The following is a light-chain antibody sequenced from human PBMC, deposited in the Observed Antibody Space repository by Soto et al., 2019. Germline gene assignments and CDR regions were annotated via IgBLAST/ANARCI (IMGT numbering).Light chain of an antibody. CDR3: QQYNNLPPDT. Sequence: EIVLTQSPGTLSLSPGERATLSCRASQTVSSSFLGWYQQRPGQAPRLLMFATSKTAPGIPDRFSGSGSGTDFTLTISRLEPEDFAVYFCQQYNNLPPDTFGQGTKLEIK. CDR2: ATS. CDR1: QTVSSSF. V-gene: IGKV3-20*01. J-gene: IGKJ2*01.